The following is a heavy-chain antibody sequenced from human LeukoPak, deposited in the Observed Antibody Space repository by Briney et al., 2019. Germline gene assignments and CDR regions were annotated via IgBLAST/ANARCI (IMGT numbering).Heavy chain of an antibody. CDR1: GGSFSGYY. CDR3: ARNAPRYSYGH. D-gene: IGHD5-18*01. CDR2: INHSGST. Sequence: SETLPLTCAVYGGSFSGYYWSWIRQPPGKGLEWIGEINHSGSTNYNPSLKSRVTISVDTSKNQFSLKLSSVTAADTAVYYCARNAPRYSYGHWGQGTLVTVSS. V-gene: IGHV4-34*01. J-gene: IGHJ4*02.